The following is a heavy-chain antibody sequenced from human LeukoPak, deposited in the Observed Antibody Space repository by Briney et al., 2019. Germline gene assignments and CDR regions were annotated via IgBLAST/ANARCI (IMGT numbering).Heavy chain of an antibody. CDR1: GYTFTGYY. CDR3: ASRYCSSSTSCYAEDAFDI. CDR2: INAYNDNT. D-gene: IGHD2-2*01. J-gene: IGHJ3*02. V-gene: IGHV1-18*04. Sequence: ASVKVSCKASGYTFTGYYMHWVRQAPGQGLEWMGWINAYNDNTNYAQKLQGRVTMTTDTSTSTAYMELRSLRSDDTAVYYCASRYCSSSTSCYAEDAFDIWGQGTMVTVSS.